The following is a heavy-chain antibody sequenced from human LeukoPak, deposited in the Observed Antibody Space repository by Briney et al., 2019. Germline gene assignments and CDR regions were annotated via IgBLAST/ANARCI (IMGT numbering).Heavy chain of an antibody. CDR1: GGSISSYY. Sequence: SETLSLTCTVSGGSISSYYWSWIRQPAGKGLEWIGRIYTSGSTNYNPSLKSPVTMSVDTSKNQFSLKLSSVTAADTAVYYCARDLPYGSGSYPDYWGQGTLVTVSS. CDR3: ARDLPYGSGSYPDY. D-gene: IGHD3-10*01. J-gene: IGHJ4*02. CDR2: IYTSGST. V-gene: IGHV4-4*07.